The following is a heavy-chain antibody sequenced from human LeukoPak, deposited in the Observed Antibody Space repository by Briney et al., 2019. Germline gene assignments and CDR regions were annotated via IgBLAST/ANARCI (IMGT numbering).Heavy chain of an antibody. D-gene: IGHD6-13*01. Sequence: SETLSLTCTVSGGSISSGSYYWSWIWQPAGKGLEWIGRIYTSGSTNYNPSLKSRVTISVDTSKNQFSLKLSSVTAADTAVYYCAREGIASTSGIDYWGQGTLVTVSS. CDR1: GGSISSGSYY. CDR2: IYTSGST. CDR3: AREGIASTSGIDY. J-gene: IGHJ4*02. V-gene: IGHV4-61*02.